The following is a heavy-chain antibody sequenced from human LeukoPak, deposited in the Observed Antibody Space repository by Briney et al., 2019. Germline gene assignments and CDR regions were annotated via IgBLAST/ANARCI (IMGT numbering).Heavy chain of an antibody. J-gene: IGHJ6*02. D-gene: IGHD4-17*01. CDR2: INPNSGGT. CDR3: ARDPGYGDYGANYGMDV. Sequence: GASVKVSCKASGYTFTGYYMHWVRQAPGQGLEWMGWINPNSGGTNYAQKLQGWVTMTRDTSISTAYMELSRLRSDDTAVYYCARDPGYGDYGANYGMDVWGQGTTVTVSS. V-gene: IGHV1-2*04. CDR1: GYTFTGYY.